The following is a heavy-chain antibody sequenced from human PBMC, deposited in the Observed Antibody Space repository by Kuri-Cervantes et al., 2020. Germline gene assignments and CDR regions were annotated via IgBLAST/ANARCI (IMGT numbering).Heavy chain of an antibody. CDR2: IIPIFGTA. Sequence: SVKVSCKASGGTFSSYDISWVRQAPGQGLEWMGGIIPIFGTANYAQKFQGRVTITTDESTSTAYMELSSLRSEDTAVYYCARDSIAARRVLGYWGQGALVTVSS. J-gene: IGHJ4*02. V-gene: IGHV1-69*05. D-gene: IGHD6-6*01. CDR1: GGTFSSYD. CDR3: ARDSIAARRVLGY.